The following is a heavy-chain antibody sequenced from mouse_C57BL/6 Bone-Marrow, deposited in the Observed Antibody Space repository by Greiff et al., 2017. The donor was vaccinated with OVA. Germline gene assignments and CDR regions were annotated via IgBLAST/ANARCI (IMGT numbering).Heavy chain of an antibody. Sequence: QVQLKESGAELARPGASVKLSCKASGYTFTSYGISWVKQRTGQGLEWIGEIYPRSGNTYYNEKFKGKATLTADKSSSTAYMELRSLTSEDSAVYFCARLLRYCYAMDYWGQGTSVTVSS. CDR3: ARLLRYCYAMDY. D-gene: IGHD1-1*01. CDR1: GYTFTSYG. J-gene: IGHJ4*01. CDR2: IYPRSGNT. V-gene: IGHV1-81*01.